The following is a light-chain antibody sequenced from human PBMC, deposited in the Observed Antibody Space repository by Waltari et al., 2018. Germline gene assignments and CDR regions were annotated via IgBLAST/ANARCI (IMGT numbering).Light chain of an antibody. J-gene: IGLJ1*01. CDR2: EVN. Sequence: QSALTQPASVSGSPGQSTTISCIGTSSHVGCYTSVPWYQQYPGKAPKLIIYEVNNRPSGVSNRFSGSKSGNTASLTISGLQPEDEAAYFCDSYTSTSSLPYVFGTGTKVTVL. CDR3: DSYTSTSSLPYV. CDR1: SSHVGCYTS. V-gene: IGLV2-14*01.